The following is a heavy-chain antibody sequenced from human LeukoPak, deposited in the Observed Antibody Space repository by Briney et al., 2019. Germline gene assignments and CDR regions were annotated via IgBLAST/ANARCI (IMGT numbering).Heavy chain of an antibody. CDR3: ARGLFGVGATRFNWFDP. J-gene: IGHJ5*02. D-gene: IGHD1-26*01. V-gene: IGHV4-59*08. Sequence: PSETLSLTCTVSGGSLSSYYWSWMRQPPGKGLEGIGYIYYSGGTNYNPSLKSRVTISVDPSKPQFSLKLSSVTAADTAVYYCARGLFGVGATRFNWFDPWGQGTLVTVSS. CDR2: IYYSGGT. CDR1: GGSLSSYY.